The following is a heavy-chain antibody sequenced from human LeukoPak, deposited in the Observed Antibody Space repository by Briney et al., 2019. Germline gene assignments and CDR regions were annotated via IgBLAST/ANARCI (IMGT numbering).Heavy chain of an antibody. D-gene: IGHD6-19*01. CDR2: IYYSGST. CDR3: ARHVEIAVAGPIDY. CDR1: GGSISSSRDY. Sequence: PSETLSLTCTVSGGSISSSRDYWGWIRQPPGKGLEWIGSIYYSGSTYYNPSLKSRGTIPVDTSKNQFYLKLSSVTAADTAVYYCARHVEIAVAGPIDYWGQGTLVTVSS. J-gene: IGHJ4*02. V-gene: IGHV4-39*01.